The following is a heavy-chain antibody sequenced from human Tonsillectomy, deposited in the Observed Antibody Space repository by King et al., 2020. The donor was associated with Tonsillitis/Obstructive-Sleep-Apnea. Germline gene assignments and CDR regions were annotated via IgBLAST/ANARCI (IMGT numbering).Heavy chain of an antibody. J-gene: IGHJ6*03. CDR1: GYTFTGSM. V-gene: IGHV1-2*06. D-gene: IGHD1-26*01. CDR3: ATLGGRDFYMDV. Sequence: QLVQSGAEVKKPGASVKVSCKASGYTFTGSMMHWVRQAPGQGLECMGRINPNSGGTDYAPKFQGRVTLTRDTSITTAYMELSSLKADDTAVYYCATLGGRDFYMDVWGKGTTVTVSS. CDR2: INPNSGGT.